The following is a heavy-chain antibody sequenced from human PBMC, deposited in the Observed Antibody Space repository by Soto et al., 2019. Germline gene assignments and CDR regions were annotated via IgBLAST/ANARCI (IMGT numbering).Heavy chain of an antibody. CDR1: GFTVSNNY. V-gene: IGHV3-53*01. J-gene: IGHJ4*02. CDR2: IYSGGYT. Sequence: EVQLVESGGGLIQPGGSLRLSCAVSGFTVSNNYMSWVRQAPGKGLEGVSVIYSGGYTAYGDSVKGRFTISRDNSKNTFYHQIKSRGAGDAGVFFWAPHPGGGGYWGQGTLVTVSS. CDR3: APHPGGGGY. D-gene: IGHD3-10*01.